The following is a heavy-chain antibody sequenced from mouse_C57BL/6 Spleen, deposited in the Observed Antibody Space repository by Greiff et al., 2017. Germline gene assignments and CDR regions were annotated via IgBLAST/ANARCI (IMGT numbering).Heavy chain of an antibody. Sequence: QVQLQQPGTELVMPGASVKLSCKASGYTFTSYWMHWVKQRPGQGLEWIGDINPCNDDTNYNEKFKSKATLTVDKSSSTAYMQLSSLTSEDSAVYYYERDYGSSLAYWGQGTLVTVSA. J-gene: IGHJ3*01. D-gene: IGHD1-1*01. CDR2: INPCNDDT. CDR1: GYTFTSYW. V-gene: IGHV1-53*01. CDR3: ERDYGSSLAY.